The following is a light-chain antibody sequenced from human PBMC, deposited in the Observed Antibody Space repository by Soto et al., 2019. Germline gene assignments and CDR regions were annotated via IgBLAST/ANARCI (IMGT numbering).Light chain of an antibody. CDR1: HSVSSY. V-gene: IGKV3-11*01. CDR2: DAS. J-gene: IGKJ4*01. CDR3: QQRSNWPLT. Sequence: EIVLTQAPATLSLSPGERATLSCRASHSVSSYLSCYQQKPGQAPRLLIYDASNRATGIPARFSGSGSGTDFTLTISSLEPEDFAVYYCQQRSNWPLTFGGGTKVEIK.